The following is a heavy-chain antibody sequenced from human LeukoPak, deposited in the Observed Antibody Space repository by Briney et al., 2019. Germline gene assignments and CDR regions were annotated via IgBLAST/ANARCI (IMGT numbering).Heavy chain of an antibody. Sequence: SVKVSCKASGGTFSSYAISWVRQAPGQGLEWMGGIIPIFGTTNYAQKVQGIVTLTADESTNTAYMELSSLRSEDTAVYFCARSHYSSYWDNGPHYYYYYMDVWGKGTTVTVSS. CDR1: GGTFSSYA. D-gene: IGHD6-6*01. CDR3: ARSHYSSYWDNGPHYYYYYMDV. V-gene: IGHV1-69*13. J-gene: IGHJ6*03. CDR2: IIPIFGTT.